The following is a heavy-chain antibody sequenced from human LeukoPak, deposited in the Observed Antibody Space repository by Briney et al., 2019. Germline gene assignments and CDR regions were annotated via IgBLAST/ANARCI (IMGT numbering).Heavy chain of an antibody. CDR3: AKAYGTNGYYQLPIDF. D-gene: IGHD3-22*01. CDR1: GFTFSSYW. J-gene: IGHJ4*02. CDR2: ITANGATT. Sequence: PGGSLRLSCAASGFTFSSYWMSWVRQAPGKGLECVSAITANGATTYYADSVKGRFTISRDNSRNTLYLQLNSLRAEDTAVYYCAKAYGTNGYYQLPIDFWGQGTLVTVSS. V-gene: IGHV3-23*01.